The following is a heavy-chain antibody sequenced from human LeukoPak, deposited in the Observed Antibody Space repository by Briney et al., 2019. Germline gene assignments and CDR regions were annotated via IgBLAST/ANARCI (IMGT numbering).Heavy chain of an antibody. CDR3: AGGLRFKLTGGVFDAFDI. D-gene: IGHD7-27*01. Sequence: GGSLRLSCAASGFTFSSYSMNWVRQAPGKGLEWVSSISSSSSYIYYADSVKGRFTISRDNAKNSLYLQMNSLRAEDTAVYYCAGGLRFKLTGGVFDAFDIWGQGTMVTVSS. V-gene: IGHV3-21*01. CDR1: GFTFSSYS. J-gene: IGHJ3*02. CDR2: ISSSSSYI.